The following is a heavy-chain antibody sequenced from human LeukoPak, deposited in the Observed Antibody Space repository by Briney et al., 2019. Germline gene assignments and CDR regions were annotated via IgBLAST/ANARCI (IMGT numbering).Heavy chain of an antibody. CDR2: IYSIGTT. CDR1: GFTVSSNY. V-gene: IGHV3-66*03. D-gene: IGHD2-2*01. CDR3: AKDSNTWAFDY. J-gene: IGHJ4*02. Sequence: GGSLRLSCAASGFTVSSNYMSWVRQAPGKGLEWVSIIYSIGTTYYTDSVKGRFTISRDNSKNTLYLQMNSLRTEDTAVYYCAKDSNTWAFDYWGQGTLVTVSS.